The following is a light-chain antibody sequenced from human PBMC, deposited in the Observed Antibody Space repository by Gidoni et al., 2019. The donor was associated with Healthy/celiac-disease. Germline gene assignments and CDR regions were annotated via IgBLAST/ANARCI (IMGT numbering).Light chain of an antibody. J-gene: IGKJ1*01. V-gene: IGKV3-15*01. Sequence: EILMTQSPATLSVSPGERATLSCRDSQSVSSNLAWYQQKPGQAPRLLIYGASNRATGIPARFSGSGSGTEFTLTISSLQSEDFAVDYCQQYNNWPPKTFGQGTKVEIK. CDR2: GAS. CDR3: QQYNNWPPKT. CDR1: QSVSSN.